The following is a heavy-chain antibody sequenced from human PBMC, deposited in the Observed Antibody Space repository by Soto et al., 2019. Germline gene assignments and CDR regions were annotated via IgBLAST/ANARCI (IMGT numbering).Heavy chain of an antibody. V-gene: IGHV4-4*02. D-gene: IGHD3-22*01. Sequence: QVQLQESGPGLVKASGTLSLTCAVSGASFTTGHWRTWVRQSPGKGLEWIGEIYQSGITNYNPSLSSRLTISMDKSKNQFSLKLTSVTAADTALYYCARGFSFSDSPGDDRIYFYYGLDVWGQGTTVTISS. CDR1: GASFTTGHW. CDR3: ARGFSFSDSPGDDRIYFYYGLDV. CDR2: IYQSGIT. J-gene: IGHJ6*02.